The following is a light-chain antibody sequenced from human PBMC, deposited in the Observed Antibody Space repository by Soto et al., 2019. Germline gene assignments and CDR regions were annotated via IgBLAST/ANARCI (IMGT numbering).Light chain of an antibody. Sequence: EIVLTQSPATLSLSPGERATLSCRASQSVSSYLEWYQQKPGQAPRLLIYDASNRATGIPARFSGSRPGTDFTLTISSLEPVDFPVYYCHRHLNALSFGGGTKVEIK. CDR3: HRHLNALS. CDR1: QSVSSY. J-gene: IGKJ4*01. CDR2: DAS. V-gene: IGKV3-11*01.